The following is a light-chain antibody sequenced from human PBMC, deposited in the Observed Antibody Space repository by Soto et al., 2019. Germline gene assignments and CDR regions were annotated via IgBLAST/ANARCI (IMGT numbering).Light chain of an antibody. Sequence: QSALTQPASVAGSPGQSITISCTGSNTDVGDYNYVSWYRQLPGKAPQLIIYEVSHRPSGASNHFSGYKSGNTASLTISGLQAEDEADYYCSSYTSTSTPCVFGTGTKLTVL. V-gene: IGLV2-14*01. CDR1: NTDVGDYNY. J-gene: IGLJ1*01. CDR2: EVS. CDR3: SSYTSTSTPCV.